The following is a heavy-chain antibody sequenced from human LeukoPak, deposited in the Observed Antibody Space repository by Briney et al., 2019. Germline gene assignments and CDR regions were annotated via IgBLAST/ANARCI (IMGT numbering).Heavy chain of an antibody. V-gene: IGHV3-49*03. CDR3: TRDFVYGPPSLLDY. D-gene: IGHD2-8*01. J-gene: IGHJ4*02. Sequence: QAGGSLRLSCTASGFTFGDYAMSWFRQAPGKGLEWVGFIRSKAYGGTTEYAASVKGRFTISRDDSKSIAYLQMNSLKTEDTAVYYCTRDFVYGPPSLLDYWGQGTLVTVSS. CDR2: IRSKAYGGTT. CDR1: GFTFGDYA.